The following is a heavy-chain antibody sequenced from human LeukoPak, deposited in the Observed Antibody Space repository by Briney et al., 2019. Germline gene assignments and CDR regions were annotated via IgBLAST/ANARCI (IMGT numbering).Heavy chain of an antibody. CDR1: GGSINSYY. D-gene: IGHD3-10*01. CDR2: IYYSGST. V-gene: IGHV4-59*12. Sequence: SETLSLTCTVSGGSINSYYWSWIRQPPGKGLEWIGYIYYSGSTNYNPSLKSRVTMSVDTSKNQFSLKLSSVTAADTAVYYCARGRYGSESYFFDFWGQGTLVTVSS. J-gene: IGHJ4*02. CDR3: ARGRYGSESYFFDF.